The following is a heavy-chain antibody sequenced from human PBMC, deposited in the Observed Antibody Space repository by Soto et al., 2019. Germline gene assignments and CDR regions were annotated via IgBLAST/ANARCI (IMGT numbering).Heavy chain of an antibody. J-gene: IGHJ6*02. CDR1: GFTVSSNY. CDR3: ARARSGNYFYYGLDA. Sequence: PVGSLRLSCAASGFTVSSNYMSWVRQAPGKGLEWVSVIYSGGSTNYADSVKGRFTISRDISENTVYFQMNSLRAEDTAVYYCARARSGNYFYYGLDAWGQGTTVTVSS. CDR2: IYSGGST. D-gene: IGHD1-26*01. V-gene: IGHV3-53*01.